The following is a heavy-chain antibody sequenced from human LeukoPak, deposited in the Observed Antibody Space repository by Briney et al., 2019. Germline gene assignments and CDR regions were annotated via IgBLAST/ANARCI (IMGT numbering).Heavy chain of an antibody. Sequence: PSETLSLTCSVSGGSISSYYWSWIRQPPGKGLEWIGYIYYSGSTNYNPSLKSRVTISVDTSKNQFSLKLSSVTAADTAVYYCARGGSSWSPYQHWGQGTLVTVSS. CDR3: ARGGSSWSPYQH. D-gene: IGHD6-13*01. J-gene: IGHJ1*01. CDR1: GGSISSYY. CDR2: IYYSGST. V-gene: IGHV4-59*01.